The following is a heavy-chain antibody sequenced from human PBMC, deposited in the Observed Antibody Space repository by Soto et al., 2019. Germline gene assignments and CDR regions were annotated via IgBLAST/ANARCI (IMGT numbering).Heavy chain of an antibody. CDR2: IIPIFGTA. CDR1: GGTFSSYA. CDR3: ASRGNYGSGVGGMAV. Sequence: QVQLVQSGAEVKKPGSSVKVSCKASGGTFSSYAISWVRQAPGQGLEWMGGIIPIFGTANYAQKFQGRVTITADESTSTDYMEQSSLRSEGTAVYYGASRGNYGSGVGGMAVCGQGTTVPVSS. V-gene: IGHV1-69*01. J-gene: IGHJ6*02. D-gene: IGHD3-10*01.